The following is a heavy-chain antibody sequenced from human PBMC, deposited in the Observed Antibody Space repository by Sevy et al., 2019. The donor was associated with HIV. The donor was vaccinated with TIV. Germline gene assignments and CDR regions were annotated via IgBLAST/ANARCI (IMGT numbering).Heavy chain of an antibody. CDR3: AAGIVVVTANRAFDI. V-gene: IGHV1-8*01. D-gene: IGHD2-21*02. Sequence: ASVKVSCKASGYTFTSYDINWVRQATGQGLEWMGWMNPNSGNTGYAQKFQGRVTMTRNTSISTAYMELSSLRSEDTAVYYCAAGIVVVTANRAFDIWGQGTMVTVSS. J-gene: IGHJ3*02. CDR2: MNPNSGNT. CDR1: GYTFTSYD.